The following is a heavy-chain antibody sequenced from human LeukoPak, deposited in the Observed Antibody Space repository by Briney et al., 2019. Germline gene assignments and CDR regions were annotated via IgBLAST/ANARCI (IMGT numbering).Heavy chain of an antibody. CDR2: IYYSGST. J-gene: IGHJ4*02. CDR3: ATTMVRDPNPPLRLDN. CDR1: GGSISSYY. V-gene: IGHV4-59*01. Sequence: SETLSLTCTVSGGSISSYYWSWIRQPPGKGLEWIGYIYYSGSTNYNPSLKSRVTISVDTSKNQFSLKLSSVTAADTAVYYCATTMVRDPNPPLRLDNWRQGPLVPVSS. D-gene: IGHD3-10*01.